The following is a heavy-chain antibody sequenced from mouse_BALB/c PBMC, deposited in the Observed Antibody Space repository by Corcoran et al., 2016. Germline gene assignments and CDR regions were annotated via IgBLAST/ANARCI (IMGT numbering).Heavy chain of an antibody. CDR1: GYSIPSGYH. CDR2: ISYDGSN. J-gene: IGHJ1*01. Sequence: DLQLQQSATGLVKPSQSMSLTCSVAGYSIPSGYHWDWIRQFPGTKLHWMGYISYDGSNNYNPSLKNRISFTRDTSKNQFFLKLKSVTTEDTATYYCANGNYWYFDVCGAGTTVTVSS. V-gene: IGHV3-6*02. D-gene: IGHD2-1*01. CDR3: ANGNYWYFDV.